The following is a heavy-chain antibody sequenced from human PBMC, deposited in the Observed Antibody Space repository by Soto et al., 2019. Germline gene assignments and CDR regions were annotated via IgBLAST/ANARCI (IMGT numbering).Heavy chain of an antibody. J-gene: IGHJ5*02. D-gene: IGHD2-21*01. Sequence: PGGSLRLSCAASGFTFSSYWMSWVRQAPGKGLEWVAQIKQDGSEKNCVDSVKGRFTISRDNAKNSLYLQMDSLTAEDTAVYYCARDTLPSALWLSYFDPWGQGTLVPVSS. CDR3: ARDTLPSALWLSYFDP. CDR1: GFTFSSYW. CDR2: IKQDGSEK. V-gene: IGHV3-7*01.